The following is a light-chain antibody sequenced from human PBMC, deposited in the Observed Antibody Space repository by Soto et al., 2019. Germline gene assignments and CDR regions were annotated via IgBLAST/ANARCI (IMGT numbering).Light chain of an antibody. CDR2: GAS. V-gene: IGKV1-12*02. CDR3: QQANTLPFT. CDR1: QDIHTW. J-gene: IGKJ3*01. Sequence: DMPMTQSPSSVSASVGDRVTITCRASQDIHTWLAWYQQKPGKAPKLLIYGASSLQSGVPSRFSGSGSGTDFTLTISSLKPEDFATYYCQQANTLPFTFGPGTKVDIK.